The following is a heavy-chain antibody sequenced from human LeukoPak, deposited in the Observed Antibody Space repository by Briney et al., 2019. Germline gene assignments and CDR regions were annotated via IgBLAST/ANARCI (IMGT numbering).Heavy chain of an antibody. CDR1: GFTFSTYN. D-gene: IGHD6-25*01. CDR3: ARRGSATYAFDI. Sequence: GGSLRLSCAASGFTFSTYNMNWVRQAPGKGLEWVSYVSSSSGTKYYADSVEGRLTISRDNAKNSLYLQMNSLRAEDTAVYYCARRGSATYAFDIWGHGTLVIVSS. J-gene: IGHJ3*02. V-gene: IGHV3-48*04. CDR2: VSSSSGTK.